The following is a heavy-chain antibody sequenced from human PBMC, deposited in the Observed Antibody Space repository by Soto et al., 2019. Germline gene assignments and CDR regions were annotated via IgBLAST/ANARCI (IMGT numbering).Heavy chain of an antibody. D-gene: IGHD5-12*01. CDR1: GFTFSSYA. J-gene: IGHJ4*02. CDR3: ARDSMPDIVATNLVAPVIHRAIFDY. Sequence: PGGSLRLSCAASGFTFSSYAMHWVRQAPGKGLEWVAVISYDGSNKYYADSVKGRFTISRDNSKNTLYLQMNSLRAEDTAVYYCARDSMPDIVATNLVAPVIHRAIFDYRGQGTLVTVSS. CDR2: ISYDGSNK. V-gene: IGHV3-30-3*01.